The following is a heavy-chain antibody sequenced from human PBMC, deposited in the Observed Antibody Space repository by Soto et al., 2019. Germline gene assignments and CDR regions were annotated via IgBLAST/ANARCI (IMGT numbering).Heavy chain of an antibody. CDR1: GGTFSSYT. V-gene: IGHV1-69*04. CDR3: VREGSWNYEPYGMDV. J-gene: IGHJ6*02. Sequence: GASVKVSCKASGGTFSSYTISWVRQAPGQGLEWMGRIIPILGIANYAQKFQGRVTITADKSTSTAYMELSSLRSEDTAVYYCVREGSWNYEPYGMDVWGQGTTVTVSS. CDR2: IIPILGIA. D-gene: IGHD1-7*01.